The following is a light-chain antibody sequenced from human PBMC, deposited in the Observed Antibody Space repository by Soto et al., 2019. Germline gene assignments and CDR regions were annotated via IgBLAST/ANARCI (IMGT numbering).Light chain of an antibody. J-gene: IGKJ2*01. CDR3: MQVTYWPFT. CDR2: EIS. V-gene: IGKV2-30*02. CDR1: QSLVHTDGNTY. Sequence: DVVMTQSPLSLPVTLGQPASISCKSSQSLVHTDGNTYLNWFQQRPGQSPRRLIYEISIRDSGVPDRFSGSGSGTDFTLKISRVEAEDVGVYYCMQVTYWPFTFGQGTKLEIK.